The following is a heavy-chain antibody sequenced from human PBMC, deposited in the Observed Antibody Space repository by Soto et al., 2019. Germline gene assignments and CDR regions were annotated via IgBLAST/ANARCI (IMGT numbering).Heavy chain of an antibody. CDR1: GGSISSGGYY. CDR2: IYYSGRT. D-gene: IGHD3-22*01. CDR3: AGQYYYDSSGSIGYFQH. J-gene: IGHJ1*01. V-gene: IGHV4-31*03. Sequence: QVQLQESGPGLVKPSQTLSLTCTVSGGSISSGGYYWSWIRQHPGKGLEWIGYIYYSGRTYYNPSLKSRVTISVDTSKNQFALKLSSVTAADTAVYYCAGQYYYDSSGSIGYFQHWGQGTLVTVSS.